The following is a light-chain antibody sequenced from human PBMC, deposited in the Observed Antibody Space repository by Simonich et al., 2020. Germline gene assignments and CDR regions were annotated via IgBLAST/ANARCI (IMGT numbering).Light chain of an antibody. J-gene: IGKJ2*01. CDR2: LAS. V-gene: IGKV4-1*01. CDR3: QQYYSTPYT. Sequence: DIVMTQSPDSLAVSLGERATINCKSSQSVLYSSNNKNYLAWYQQKPGQPPKLLIYLASTRESGVPDRFSSSGSGTDFTLTISSLQAEGVAVYYCQQYYSTPYTFGQGTKLEIK. CDR1: QSVLYSSNNKNY.